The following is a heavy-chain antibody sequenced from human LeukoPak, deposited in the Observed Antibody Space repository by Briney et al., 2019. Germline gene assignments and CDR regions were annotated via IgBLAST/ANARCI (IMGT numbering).Heavy chain of an antibody. V-gene: IGHV3-30-3*01. Sequence: PGRSLRLSCAATGFTFSSSTMHWVRLAPGKGLEWVAVTSSDLNVKLYADSVKGRFTISRDNSRSTLYLQMNSLRPEDTAIHYCAREGYYGSGSPPSLYFDYWGQGTLVTVSS. CDR1: GFTFSSST. J-gene: IGHJ4*02. CDR3: AREGYYGSGSPPSLYFDY. CDR2: TSSDLNVK. D-gene: IGHD3-10*01.